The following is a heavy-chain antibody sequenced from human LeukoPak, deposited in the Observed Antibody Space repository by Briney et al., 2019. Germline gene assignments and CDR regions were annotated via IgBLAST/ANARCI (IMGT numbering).Heavy chain of an antibody. CDR2: ISGSGGST. V-gene: IGHV3-23*01. CDR3: AKSASLGYCSGGSCYFDY. D-gene: IGHD2-15*01. Sequence: GGSLRLSCAASGFTFSSYAMSWVRQAPGKGLEWVSAISGSGGSTYYADSVKGRFTISRDNSKNTLYLQMNNLRAEDTAVYYCAKSASLGYCSGGSCYFDYWGQGTLVTVSS. J-gene: IGHJ4*02. CDR1: GFTFSSYA.